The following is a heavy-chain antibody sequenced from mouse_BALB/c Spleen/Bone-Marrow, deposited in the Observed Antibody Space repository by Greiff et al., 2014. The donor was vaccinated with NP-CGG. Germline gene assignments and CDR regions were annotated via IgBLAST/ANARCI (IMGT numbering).Heavy chain of an antibody. CDR3: ARIYFDY. CDR1: GFTFSSFG. V-gene: IGHV5-17*02. CDR2: ISSGSSTI. J-gene: IGHJ2*01. Sequence: VQLQQSGGGLVQPGGSRKLSCAASGFTFSSFGMHWVRQAPEKGLEWVAYISSGSSTIYYADTVKGRFTISRDNPKNTLFLQMTSLRSEDTAMYYCARIYFDYWGQGTTLTVSS.